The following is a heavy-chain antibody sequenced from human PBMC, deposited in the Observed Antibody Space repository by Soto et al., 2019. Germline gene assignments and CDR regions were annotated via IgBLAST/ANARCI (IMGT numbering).Heavy chain of an antibody. Sequence: SETLSLTCTVSGGSISSYYWSWIRQPPGKGLEWIGYIYYSGSTNYNPSLKSRVTISVDTSKNQFSLKLSSVTAADTAVYCCAVKDLLDAFDIWGQGTMVTVSS. V-gene: IGHV4-59*08. CDR3: AVKDLLDAFDI. CDR2: IYYSGST. J-gene: IGHJ3*02. CDR1: GGSISSYY.